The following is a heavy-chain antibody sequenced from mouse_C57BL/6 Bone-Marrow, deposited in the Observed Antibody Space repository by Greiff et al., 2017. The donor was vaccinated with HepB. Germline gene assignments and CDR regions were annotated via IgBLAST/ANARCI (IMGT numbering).Heavy chain of an antibody. CDR2: INPSNGGT. CDR3: ASEGLYGYDPSFAY. Sequence: QVQLQQPGTELVKPGASVMLSCKASGYTFTSYWMHWVKQRPGQGLEWIGNINPSNGGTNYNEKFKSKATLTVDKSSSTAYMQLSSLTSEDSAVYYCASEGLYGYDPSFAYWGQGTLVTVSA. J-gene: IGHJ3*01. V-gene: IGHV1-53*01. D-gene: IGHD2-2*01. CDR1: GYTFTSYW.